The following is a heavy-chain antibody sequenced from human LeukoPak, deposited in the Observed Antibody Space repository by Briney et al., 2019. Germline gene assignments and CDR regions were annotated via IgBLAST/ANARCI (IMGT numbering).Heavy chain of an antibody. D-gene: IGHD5-12*01. CDR3: ASFRGYAGYGLDY. CDR1: GFTFSSYW. V-gene: IGHV3-7*02. CDR2: INQDGSER. Sequence: GGSLRLSCAASGFTFSSYWMSWVRQAPGKGLEWVANINQDGSERYYVDSVKGRFTISRDNAKNSLYLQMNSLRAGDTAVYYCASFRGYAGYGLDYWGQGTLVPVSS. J-gene: IGHJ4*02.